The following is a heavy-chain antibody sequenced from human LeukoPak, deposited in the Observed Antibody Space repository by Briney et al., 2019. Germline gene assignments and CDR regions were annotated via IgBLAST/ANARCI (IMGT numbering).Heavy chain of an antibody. CDR2: ISGSGGTS. CDR1: GLTFSSSA. Sequence: GGSLRLSCAASGLTFSSSAMSWVRQAPGKGLEWVSQISGSGGTSHYADSVKGRFTISRDNSKNTLYLQMNSLRAEDTAVYYCARDGLRYFDWNLAAGSRNWFDPWGQGTLVTVSS. CDR3: ARDGLRYFDWNLAAGSRNWFDP. J-gene: IGHJ5*02. V-gene: IGHV3-23*01. D-gene: IGHD3-9*01.